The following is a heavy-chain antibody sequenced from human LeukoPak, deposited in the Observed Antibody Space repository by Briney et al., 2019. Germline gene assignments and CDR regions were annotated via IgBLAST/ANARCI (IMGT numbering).Heavy chain of an antibody. CDR2: IYYSGST. Sequence: SETLSLTCTVSGGSISSSSYYWGWIRQPPGKGLEWIGSIYYSGSTYYNPSLKSRVTISVDTSKNQFSLKLSSVTAADTAVCYCARDIGWVRGVSRGPFGHWGQGTLVTVSS. V-gene: IGHV4-39*07. D-gene: IGHD3-10*01. CDR3: ARDIGWVRGVSRGPFGH. J-gene: IGHJ4*02. CDR1: GGSISSSSYY.